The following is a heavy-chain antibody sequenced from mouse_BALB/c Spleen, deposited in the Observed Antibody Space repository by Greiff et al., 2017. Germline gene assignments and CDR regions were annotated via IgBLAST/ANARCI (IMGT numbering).Heavy chain of an antibody. CDR2: IYPYNGGT. CDR1: GYTFTDYN. CDR3: ARIAYYGTFDY. V-gene: IGHV1S29*02. J-gene: IGHJ2*01. Sequence: EVQLQQSGPELVKPGASVKISCKASGYTFTDYNMHWVKQSHGKSLEWIGYIYPYNGGTGYNQKFKSKATLTVDNSSSTAYMELRSLTSEDSAVYYCARIAYYGTFDYWGQGTTLTVSS. D-gene: IGHD1-1*02.